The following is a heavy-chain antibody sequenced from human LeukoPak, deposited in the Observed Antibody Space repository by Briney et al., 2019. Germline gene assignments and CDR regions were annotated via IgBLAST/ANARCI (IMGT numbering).Heavy chain of an antibody. D-gene: IGHD3-9*01. CDR2: ISYDGSNK. J-gene: IGHJ4*02. Sequence: GRSLRLSCAASGFTFSSYGMHWVRQAPGKELEWVAVISYDGSNKYYADSVKGRFTISRDNSKNTLYLQMNSLRAEDTAVYYCAKTLQYYDILTGYTDYWGQGTLVTVSS. V-gene: IGHV3-30*18. CDR1: GFTFSSYG. CDR3: AKTLQYYDILTGYTDY.